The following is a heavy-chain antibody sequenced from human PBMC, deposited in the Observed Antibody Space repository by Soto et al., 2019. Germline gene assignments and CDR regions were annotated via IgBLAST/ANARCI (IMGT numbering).Heavy chain of an antibody. D-gene: IGHD6-13*01. Sequence: PGESLKISCRGSGYIFTNYWIGCVRQMSGKGLEWMGIIYPRDSDTRYSPSFQGQVTISADKSISTAYLQWGSLKASDTAMYYCVSHEPAASGNNYAYGVDVWGQAMTVTVSS. J-gene: IGHJ6*02. CDR1: GYIFTNYW. CDR3: VSHEPAASGNNYAYGVDV. CDR2: IYPRDSDT. V-gene: IGHV5-51*01.